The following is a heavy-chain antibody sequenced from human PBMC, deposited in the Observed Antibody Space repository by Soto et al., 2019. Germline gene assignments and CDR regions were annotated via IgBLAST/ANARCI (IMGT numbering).Heavy chain of an antibody. D-gene: IGHD4-17*01. CDR1: GGSISSGGYY. CDR3: ARDQGDYHQTPGRYDAFDI. CDR2: IYYSGST. Sequence: QVQLQESGPGLVKPSQTLSLTCTVSGGSISSGGYYWSWIRQHPGKGLEWIGYIYYSGSTYYNPSLMSRVTTSVDTSKNQFSRKLSSVTAADTAVYYCARDQGDYHQTPGRYDAFDIWGQGTMVTVSS. J-gene: IGHJ3*02. V-gene: IGHV4-31*03.